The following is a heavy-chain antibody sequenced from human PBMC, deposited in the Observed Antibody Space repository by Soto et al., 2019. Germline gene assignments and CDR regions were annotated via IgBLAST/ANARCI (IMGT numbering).Heavy chain of an antibody. J-gene: IGHJ6*02. CDR1: GYTFTSYG. CDR3: AISLRDAYYYYYGMDV. D-gene: IGHD3-16*01. V-gene: IGHV1-18*01. CDR2: ISAYNGNT. Sequence: QVQLVQSGAEVKKPGASVKVSCKASGYTFTSYGISWVRQAPGQGLEWMGWISAYNGNTNYAQKLQGRVTMTTDTATSTAYMELRSLRSDDTAVYYCAISLRDAYYYYYGMDVWGQGTTVTVSS.